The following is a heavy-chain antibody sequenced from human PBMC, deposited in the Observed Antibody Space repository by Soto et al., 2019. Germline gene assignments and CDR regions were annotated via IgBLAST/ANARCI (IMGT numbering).Heavy chain of an antibody. CDR1: GFNFHWYW. D-gene: IGHD3-10*01. Sequence: EVQLVESGGGLVQPGGSLRLSCAASGFNFHWYWMSWVRQAPGKGLEWLATIKTDGSEKKYVESVTGRFTLSRDNGRNSVYRQIDSLRAEDTAVYYCARGSGDGSGNSVYHNLDYWGHGILVTVSS. V-gene: IGHV3-7*01. J-gene: IGHJ4*01. CDR3: ARGSGDGSGNSVYHNLDY. CDR2: IKTDGSEK.